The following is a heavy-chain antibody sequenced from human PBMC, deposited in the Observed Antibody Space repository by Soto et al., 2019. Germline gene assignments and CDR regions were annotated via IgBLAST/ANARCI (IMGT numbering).Heavy chain of an antibody. CDR3: ARTIYYYDSSGPGLDV. Sequence: SETLSLTCTVSGGSISSGDYYWSWMRQPPGKGLEWIGYIYYSGSTYYNPSLKSRVTISVDTSKNQFSLKLSSVTAADTAVYYCARTIYYYDSSGPGLDVWGQGTTVTVSS. CDR2: IYYSGST. CDR1: GGSISSGDYY. V-gene: IGHV4-30-4*01. J-gene: IGHJ6*02. D-gene: IGHD3-22*01.